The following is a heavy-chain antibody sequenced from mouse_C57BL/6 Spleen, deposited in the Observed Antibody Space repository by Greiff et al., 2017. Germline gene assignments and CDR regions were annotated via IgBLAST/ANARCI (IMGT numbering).Heavy chain of an antibody. Sequence: EVQRVESGGGLVKPGGSLKLSCAASGFTFSSYAMSWVRQTPEKRLEWVATISDGGSYTYYPDNVKGRFTISRDNAKNNLYLQMSHLKSEDTAMYYCARDDYALYAMDYWGQGTSVTVSS. D-gene: IGHD1-1*02. CDR1: GFTFSSYA. CDR2: ISDGGSYT. V-gene: IGHV5-4*01. CDR3: ARDDYALYAMDY. J-gene: IGHJ4*01.